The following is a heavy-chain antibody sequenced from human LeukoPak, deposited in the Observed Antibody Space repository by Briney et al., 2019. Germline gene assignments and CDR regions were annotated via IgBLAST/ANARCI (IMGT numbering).Heavy chain of an antibody. V-gene: IGHV4-39*07. CDR3: ARSKAHLSTSWYGNWFDP. D-gene: IGHD2-2*01. J-gene: IGHJ5*02. CDR1: GGSISSGDYY. Sequence: PSQTLSLTCTVSGGSISSGDYYWGWIRQPPGKGLEWIGSMYHSGDTYSNPSLKSRVTISVDTSKNQLSLRLSSVTAADTAVYYCARSKAHLSTSWYGNWFDPWGQGTLVTVSS. CDR2: MYHSGDT.